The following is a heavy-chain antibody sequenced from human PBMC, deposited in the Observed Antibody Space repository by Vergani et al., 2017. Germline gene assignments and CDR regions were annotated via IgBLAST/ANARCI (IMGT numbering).Heavy chain of an antibody. V-gene: IGHV4-4*07. Sequence: QVQLQESGPGLVKPSETLSLTCTVSGGSISSYYWSWIRQPAGKGLEWIGRIYTSGSTNYNTSLKSRVTMSVDTSKNQFSLKLSSVTAADTAVYYCARGINFWYYYDSSGYXFDYWGQGTLVTVSS. CDR3: ARGINFWYYYDSSGYXFDY. D-gene: IGHD3-22*01. J-gene: IGHJ4*02. CDR1: GGSISSYY. CDR2: IYTSGST.